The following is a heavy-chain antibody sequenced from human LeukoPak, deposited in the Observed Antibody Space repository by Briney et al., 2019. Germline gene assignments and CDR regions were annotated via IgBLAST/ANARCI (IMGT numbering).Heavy chain of an antibody. J-gene: IGHJ3*02. CDR3: ARVYFEYAFDI. V-gene: IGHV4-31*03. CDR1: GGSISSGGYY. CDR2: IYYSGST. Sequence: SQTLSLTCTVSGGSISSGGYYWSWIRQHPGKGLEWIGYIYYSGSTYYNPSLKGRVTISVDTSKNQFSLKLSSVTAADTAVYYCARVYFEYAFDIWGQGTMVTVSS. D-gene: IGHD3-9*01.